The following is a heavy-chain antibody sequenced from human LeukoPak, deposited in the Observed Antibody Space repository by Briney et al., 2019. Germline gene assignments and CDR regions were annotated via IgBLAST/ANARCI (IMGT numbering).Heavy chain of an antibody. Sequence: AGGSLRLSCAASGFTFSSYAMSWVRQAPGKGLEWVSVISGSGGSTYYADSVKGRFTISRDNSKNTLYLQMNSLRAEDTAVYYCAKGLKAPIRDGMDVWGQGTTVTVSS. CDR3: AKGLKAPIRDGMDV. J-gene: IGHJ6*02. V-gene: IGHV3-23*01. CDR1: GFTFSSYA. CDR2: ISGSGGST. D-gene: IGHD3-16*01.